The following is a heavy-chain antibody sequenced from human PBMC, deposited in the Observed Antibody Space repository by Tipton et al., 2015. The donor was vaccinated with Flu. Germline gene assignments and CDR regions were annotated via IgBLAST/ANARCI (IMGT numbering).Heavy chain of an antibody. J-gene: IGHJ1*01. D-gene: IGHD3-10*01. CDR2: VSYSGIT. V-gene: IGHV4-59*13. Sequence: TLSLTCTVSGGSISSYYWSWLRQPPGKGLEWIGFVSYSGITNYNPSLKDRVTMSLDASKNHFSLSLSSVTAADTAVYYCARNGGSYSYQHWGQGTLVTVSS. CDR1: GGSISSYY. CDR3: ARNGGSYSYQH.